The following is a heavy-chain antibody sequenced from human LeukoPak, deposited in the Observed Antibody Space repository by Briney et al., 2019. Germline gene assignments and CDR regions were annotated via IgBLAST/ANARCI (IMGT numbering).Heavy chain of an antibody. V-gene: IGHV1-2*06. CDR2: INPNSGGT. CDR1: GGTFSSYA. Sequence: ASVKVSCKASGGTFSSYAISWVRQAPGQGLEWMGRINPNSGGTNYAQKFQGRVTMTRDTSISTAYMELSRLRSDDTAVYYCARPVFWVAVAGHDAFGIWGQGTMVTVSS. CDR3: ARPVFWVAVAGHDAFGI. D-gene: IGHD6-19*01. J-gene: IGHJ3*02.